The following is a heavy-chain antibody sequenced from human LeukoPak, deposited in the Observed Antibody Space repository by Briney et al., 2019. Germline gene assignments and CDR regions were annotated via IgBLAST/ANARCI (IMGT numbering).Heavy chain of an antibody. CDR1: GFTFSDYW. CDR2: ISTDGSST. D-gene: IGHD3-3*01. Sequence: QAGGSLRLSCAASGFTFSDYWMHWVRQAPGKGLVWVSHISTDGSSTTYADSVRGRFIISRDNARNTLYLQMNSLRVGDTAVYYCATSPIFSNDWGQGTLVTVSS. V-gene: IGHV3-74*01. CDR3: ATSPIFSND. J-gene: IGHJ4*02.